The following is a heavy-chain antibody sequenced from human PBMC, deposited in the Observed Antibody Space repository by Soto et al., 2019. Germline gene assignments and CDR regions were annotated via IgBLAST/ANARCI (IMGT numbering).Heavy chain of an antibody. V-gene: IGHV4-59*01. CDR3: ARPDYGGNSDDAFDI. J-gene: IGHJ3*02. D-gene: IGHD4-17*01. CDR2: IYYSGST. Sequence: PSETLSLTCTVSGGSISSYYWSWIRQPPGKGLEWIGYIYYSGSTNYNPSLKSRVTISVDTSKNQFSLKLSSVTAADTAVYYCARPDYGGNSDDAFDIWGQGTMVTVPS. CDR1: GGSISSYY.